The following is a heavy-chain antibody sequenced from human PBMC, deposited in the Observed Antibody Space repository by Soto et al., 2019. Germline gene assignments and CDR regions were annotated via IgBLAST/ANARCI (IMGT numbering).Heavy chain of an antibody. V-gene: IGHV3-33*01. J-gene: IGHJ3*02. CDR1: GFTFSSYG. D-gene: IGHD2-2*02. CDR2: IWYDGSNK. CDR3: ARDLGGYCSSTSCYTEAFDI. Sequence: GGSLRLSCASSGFTFSSYGMHLVRQAPGKGLEWVAVIWYDGSNKYYADSVKGRFTISRDNSKNTLYLQMNSLRAEDTAVYYCARDLGGYCSSTSCYTEAFDIWGQGTMVTVSS.